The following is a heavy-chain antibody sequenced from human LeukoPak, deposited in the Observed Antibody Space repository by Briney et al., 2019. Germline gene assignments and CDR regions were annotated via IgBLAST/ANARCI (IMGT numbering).Heavy chain of an antibody. Sequence: ASVKVSCKASGYTFTSYYMHWVRQAPGQGLEWMGWINPNSGGTNYAQKFQGRVTMTRDTSISTAYTELSRLRSDDTAVYYCAKDYYGSGRRFYYYYYMDVWGKGTTVTVPS. CDR3: AKDYYGSGRRFYYYYYMDV. D-gene: IGHD3-10*01. V-gene: IGHV1-2*02. CDR1: GYTFTSYY. CDR2: INPNSGGT. J-gene: IGHJ6*03.